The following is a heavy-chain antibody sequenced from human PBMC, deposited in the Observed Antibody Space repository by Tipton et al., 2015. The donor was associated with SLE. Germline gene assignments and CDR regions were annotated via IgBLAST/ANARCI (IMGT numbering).Heavy chain of an antibody. CDR2: TSESGAGT. V-gene: IGHV3-23*01. D-gene: IGHD4-17*01. CDR3: VLRTDDERVGRGY. CDR1: GFTFWSHD. J-gene: IGHJ4*02. Sequence: GSLRLSCATSGFTFWSHDMGCVRQAPGKGLEWVSVTSESGAGTHYTNSVRGRFTSSRDISRDILYLQMNSLRGEDTALYYCVLRTDDERVGRGYWGQGILVSVSS.